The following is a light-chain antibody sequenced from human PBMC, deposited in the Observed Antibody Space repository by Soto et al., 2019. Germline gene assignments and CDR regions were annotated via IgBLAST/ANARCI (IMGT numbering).Light chain of an antibody. CDR3: QQYNNWPPLT. CDR1: QSVSSN. J-gene: IGKJ4*01. Sequence: EIVMTQSPATLSVSTGERATLSCRASQSVSSNLAWYQQKPCQAPRLLVYGASTRATGIPARFSGSGSGTEFTLTISSLQSEDFAVYYCQQYNNWPPLTFGGGTKVEIK. CDR2: GAS. V-gene: IGKV3-15*01.